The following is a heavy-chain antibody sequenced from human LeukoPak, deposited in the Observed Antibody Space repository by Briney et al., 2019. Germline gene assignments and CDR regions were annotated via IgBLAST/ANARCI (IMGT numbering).Heavy chain of an antibody. V-gene: IGHV1-69*04. D-gene: IGHD3-22*01. CDR1: GGTFSSYA. Sequence: SVKVSCKASGGTFSSYAISWVRQAPGQGLEWMGRIIPILGIANYAQKFQGRVTITADKSTSTAYMELSSLRSEDTAVYYCARDLGPYYYDRESEFDYWGQGTLVTVSS. CDR2: IIPILGIA. J-gene: IGHJ4*02. CDR3: ARDLGPYYYDRESEFDY.